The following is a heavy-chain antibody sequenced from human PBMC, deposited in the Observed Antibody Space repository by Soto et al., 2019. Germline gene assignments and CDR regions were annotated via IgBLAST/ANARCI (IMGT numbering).Heavy chain of an antibody. V-gene: IGHV4-39*01. D-gene: IGHD2-15*01. CDR1: GGSISSSSYY. CDR2: IYYSGST. J-gene: IGHJ3*02. CDR3: ARPSPRYCSGGSGLEFPDAFDI. Sequence: QLQLQESGPGLVKPSETLSLTCTVSGGSISSSSYYWGWIRQPPGKGLEWIGSIYYSGSTYYNPSLKSRVTISVDTSKNQFSLKLSSVTASDTAVYYCARPSPRYCSGGSGLEFPDAFDIWGQGTMVTVSS.